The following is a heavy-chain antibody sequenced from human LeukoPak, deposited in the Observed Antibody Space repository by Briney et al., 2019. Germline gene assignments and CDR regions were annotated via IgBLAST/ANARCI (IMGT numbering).Heavy chain of an antibody. J-gene: IGHJ4*02. CDR1: GFTFSSYS. Sequence: GGSLRLSCAASGFTFSSYSMNWVRQPPGNGLEWVSFISSSSSYIYYADSVKGRFTISRDNAKNSLYLQMNSLRAEDTAVYYCARSGGYYFDYWGQGTLVTVSS. D-gene: IGHD2-15*01. V-gene: IGHV3-21*05. CDR3: ARSGGYYFDY. CDR2: ISSSSSYI.